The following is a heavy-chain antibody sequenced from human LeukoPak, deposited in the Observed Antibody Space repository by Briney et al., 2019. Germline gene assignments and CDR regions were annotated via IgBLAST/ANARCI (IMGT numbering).Heavy chain of an antibody. CDR3: ARGLKRTYYYGSESFLLDY. CDR2: INPSGGST. D-gene: IGHD3-10*01. V-gene: IGHV1-46*01. Sequence: ASVKVSCKASGYTFTSYYMHWVRQAPGQGLEWMGIINPSGGSTSYAQKFQGRVTMTRDTSTSTVYMELSSLRSEDTAVYYCARGLKRTYYYGSESFLLDYWGQGTLVTVSS. CDR1: GYTFTSYY. J-gene: IGHJ4*02.